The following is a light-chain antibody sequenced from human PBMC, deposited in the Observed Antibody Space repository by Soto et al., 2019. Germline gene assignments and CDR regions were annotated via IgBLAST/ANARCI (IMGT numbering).Light chain of an antibody. CDR1: QDIGGR. J-gene: IGKJ1*01. CDR2: AAS. Sequence: DIQMTQSTSSVSASVGDRINITCRASQDIGGRLAWFQQKPGKAPQYMIQAASILQSGVPSMFSGSGSGTEFSLSIHYLQPEDFASYFCLQVYSFPRTFGLGTKVEI. V-gene: IGKV1-12*01. CDR3: LQVYSFPRT.